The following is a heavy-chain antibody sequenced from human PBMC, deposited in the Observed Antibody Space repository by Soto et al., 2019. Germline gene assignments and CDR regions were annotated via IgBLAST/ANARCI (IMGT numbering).Heavy chain of an antibody. J-gene: IGHJ4*02. Sequence: PGGSLRLSCAASGVTFSDYYMSWIRQAPGKGLEWVSYISSSSSYTNYADSVKGRFTISRDNAKNSLYLQMNSLRAEDTAVYYCARDPSYYDSSGYFDCWGQGTLFTVSS. CDR2: ISSSSSYT. D-gene: IGHD3-22*01. CDR1: GVTFSDYY. V-gene: IGHV3-11*05. CDR3: ARDPSYYDSSGYFDC.